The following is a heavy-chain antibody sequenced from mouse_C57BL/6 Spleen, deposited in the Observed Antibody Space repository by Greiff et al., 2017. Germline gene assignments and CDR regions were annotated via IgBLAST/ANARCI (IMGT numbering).Heavy chain of an antibody. J-gene: IGHJ4*01. CDR2: INPSSGYT. CDR1: GYTFTSYT. V-gene: IGHV1-4*01. CDR3: ARDDYDARDY. Sequence: VQLQQSGAELARPGASVKMSCKASGYTFTSYTMHWVKQRPGQGLEWIGYINPSSGYTKYNQKFKDKATLTADKSSSTAYMQLSSLTSEDSAVYYCARDDYDARDYWGKGTSVTVSS.